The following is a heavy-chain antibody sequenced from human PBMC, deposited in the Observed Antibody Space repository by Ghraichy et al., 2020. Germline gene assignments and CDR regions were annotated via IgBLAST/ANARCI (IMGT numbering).Heavy chain of an antibody. CDR3: ARDILTGYSQLDY. V-gene: IGHV3-7*01. J-gene: IGHJ4*02. CDR1: GFTFSSYW. Sequence: LSLTCAASGFTFSSYWMSWVRQAPGKGLEWVANIKQDGSEKYYVDSVKGRFTISRDNAKNSLYLQMNSLRAEDTAVYYCARDILTGYSQLDYWGQGTLVTVSS. D-gene: IGHD3-9*01. CDR2: IKQDGSEK.